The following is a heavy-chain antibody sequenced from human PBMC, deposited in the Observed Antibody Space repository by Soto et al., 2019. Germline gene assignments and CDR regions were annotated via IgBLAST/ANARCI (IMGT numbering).Heavy chain of an antibody. J-gene: IGHJ4*02. Sequence: EVQLLESGGGLVQPGGSLRLLCAASGFTFSDYAMSWVRHAPGKGLEWVSGIGGSGDSTYYADSVKGRFTISRDNSKNTLYLQMNSLRAEDTAVYYCAQADYGDYGFDYWGQGTLVTVSS. D-gene: IGHD4-17*01. CDR1: GFTFSDYA. CDR3: AQADYGDYGFDY. V-gene: IGHV3-23*01. CDR2: IGGSGDST.